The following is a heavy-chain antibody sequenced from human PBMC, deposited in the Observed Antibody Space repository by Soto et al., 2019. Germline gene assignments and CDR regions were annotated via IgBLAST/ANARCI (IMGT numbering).Heavy chain of an antibody. V-gene: IGHV1-69*12. CDR1: GGTFSSYA. D-gene: IGHD2-21*02. J-gene: IGHJ4*02. Sequence: QVQLVQSGAEVKKPGSSVKVSCKASGGTFSSYAISWVRQAPGQGLEWMGGIIPIFGTANYAQKFQGRVTITADDSTRTAYMELSSLGSEDTTVYYCARASGRCGGDCYQARRYWGQGTLVTVSS. CDR3: ARASGRCGGDCYQARRY. CDR2: IIPIFGTA.